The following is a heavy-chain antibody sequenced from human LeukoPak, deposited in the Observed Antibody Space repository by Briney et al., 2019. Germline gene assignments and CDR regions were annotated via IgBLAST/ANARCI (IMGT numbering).Heavy chain of an antibody. D-gene: IGHD3-9*01. V-gene: IGHV1-8*01. Sequence: GASVKVSCKASGYTFTSYDINWVRQATGQGLEWMGWMNPNSGNTGYAQKFQGRVTMTRNTSISTAYMELSSLRSEDTAVYYCARARRITDTLRYFDWFPKYYFDYWGQGTLVTVSS. CDR2: MNPNSGNT. J-gene: IGHJ4*02. CDR1: GYTFTSYD. CDR3: ARARRITDTLRYFDWFPKYYFDY.